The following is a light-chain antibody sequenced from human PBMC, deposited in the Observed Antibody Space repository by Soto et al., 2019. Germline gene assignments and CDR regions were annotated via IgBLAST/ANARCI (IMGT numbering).Light chain of an antibody. CDR2: TNN. V-gene: IGLV1-44*01. CDR3: SSYAGSNNFV. J-gene: IGLJ1*01. CDR1: TSNIGSNT. Sequence: QSVLTQPPSASGTPGQRVTISCSGSTSNIGSNTVSWYQQLPGTAPKLLIYTNNQRPSGVPDRFSGSKSGTSASLAISGLQSEDEADYYCSSYAGSNNFVFGTGTKLTVL.